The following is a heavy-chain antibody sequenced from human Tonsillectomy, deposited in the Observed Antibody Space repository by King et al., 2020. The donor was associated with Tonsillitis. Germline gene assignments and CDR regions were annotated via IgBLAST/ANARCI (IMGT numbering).Heavy chain of an antibody. CDR2: IYYSGST. Sequence: VQLTESGPGLVKPSQTLSLTCTVSGGSISSGGSYWSWIRQHPGKGLEWIGYIYYSGSTYYNPSLKSRVTISVDTSKNQFSLKLSSVTAADTAVYYCARVPYCSSTSCYRPNAFDIWGQGTMVTVSS. CDR1: GGSISSGGSY. J-gene: IGHJ3*02. D-gene: IGHD2-2*01. V-gene: IGHV4-31*03. CDR3: ARVPYCSSTSCYRPNAFDI.